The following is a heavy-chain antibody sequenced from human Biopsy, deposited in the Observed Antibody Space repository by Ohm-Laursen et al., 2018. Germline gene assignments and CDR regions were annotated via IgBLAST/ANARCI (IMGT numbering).Heavy chain of an antibody. CDR2: IIPIFETI. CDR1: GGTFSSYA. J-gene: IGHJ5*02. Sequence: SVKVSCKSSGGTFSSYAISWVRQAPGQGPEWMGGIIPIFETIDYAPKFQDRVTITADESTRTAYMELSSLKSEDTAVYYCARRYCSSTSCSPPFYSWFDPWGQGTPVTVSS. CDR3: ARRYCSSTSCSPPFYSWFDP. V-gene: IGHV1-69*13. D-gene: IGHD2-2*01.